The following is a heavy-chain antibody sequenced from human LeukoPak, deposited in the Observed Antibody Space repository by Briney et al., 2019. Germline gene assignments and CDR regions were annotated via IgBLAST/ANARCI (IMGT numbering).Heavy chain of an antibody. CDR1: GFTFSGHG. CDR3: AKDLNGGIHY. CDR2: IRFDGNNK. J-gene: IGHJ4*02. Sequence: GGSLRLSCAASGFTFSGHGMHWVRQAPGKGLEWVAFIRFDGNNKYYADSVKGRFTISRDNSKNTLYLQMNSLRAEDTAVYYCAKDLNGGIHYWGQGTLVTVSS. V-gene: IGHV3-30*02. D-gene: IGHD4-23*01.